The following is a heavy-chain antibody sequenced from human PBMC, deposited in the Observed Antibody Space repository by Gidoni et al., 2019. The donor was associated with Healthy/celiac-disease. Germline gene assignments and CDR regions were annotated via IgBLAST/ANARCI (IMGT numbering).Heavy chain of an antibody. D-gene: IGHD3-3*01. Sequence: QVQLAESGGGVVQPGRSRRLSCAASGFTFSSYGMHWVRQAPGKGLEWVAVITYDGSNKYYADSVKGRFTISRDNSKNTLYLQMNSLRAEDTAVYYCAKDGGYYYYYMDVWGKGTTVTVSS. V-gene: IGHV3-30*18. CDR3: AKDGGYYYYYMDV. J-gene: IGHJ6*03. CDR2: ITYDGSNK. CDR1: GFTFSSYG.